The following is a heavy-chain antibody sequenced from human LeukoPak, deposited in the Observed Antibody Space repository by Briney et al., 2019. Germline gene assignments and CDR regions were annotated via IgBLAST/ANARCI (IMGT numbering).Heavy chain of an antibody. Sequence: SETLSLTCTVAGGSFISVDYYWTWIRQPPGKGLEWIGYISYSGITHYNPSLKSRVIISVDTSKNQFSLRLSSVTAADTAVYYCARDPETGDNIAAAGPSYWGQGTLVTVSS. V-gene: IGHV4-30-4*08. J-gene: IGHJ4*02. D-gene: IGHD6-13*01. CDR3: ARDPETGDNIAAAGPSY. CDR1: GGSFISVDYY. CDR2: ISYSGIT.